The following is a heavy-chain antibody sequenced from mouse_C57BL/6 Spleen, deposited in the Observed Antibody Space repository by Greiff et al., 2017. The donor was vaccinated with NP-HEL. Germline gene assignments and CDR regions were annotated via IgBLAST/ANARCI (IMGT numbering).Heavy chain of an antibody. V-gene: IGHV1-7*01. Sequence: VQLQQSGAELAKPGASVKLSCKASGYTFNSYWMHWVKQRPGQGLEWIGYINPSSGYTKYNQKFKDKATLTADKYSSTAYMQLSSLTYEDSAVYYCARGYDYDGFAYWGQGTLLTVSA. CDR3: ARGYDYDGFAY. CDR2: INPSSGYT. CDR1: GYTFNSYW. D-gene: IGHD2-4*01. J-gene: IGHJ3*01.